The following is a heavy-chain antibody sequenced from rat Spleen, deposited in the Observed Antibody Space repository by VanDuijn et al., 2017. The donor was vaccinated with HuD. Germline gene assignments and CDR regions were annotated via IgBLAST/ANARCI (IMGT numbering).Heavy chain of an antibody. CDR3: ARQSPYYFDY. CDR2: IAYDGSST. D-gene: IGHD3-1*01. CDR1: GFTFSDYN. Sequence: EVQLVESGGDLVQPGRSLKLSCAASGFTFSDYNMAWVRQAPKKGLEWVATIAYDGSSTYYRDSVKGRFTISRDDAKSTLYLQMDSLRSEDTATYYCARQSPYYFDYWGQGVMVTVSS. V-gene: IGHV5-7*01. J-gene: IGHJ2*01.